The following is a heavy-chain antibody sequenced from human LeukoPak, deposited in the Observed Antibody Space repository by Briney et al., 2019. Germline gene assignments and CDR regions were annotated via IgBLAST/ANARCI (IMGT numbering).Heavy chain of an antibody. J-gene: IGHJ4*02. CDR3: ATSDDSSGYWGGFDY. V-gene: IGHV1-24*01. D-gene: IGHD3-22*01. CDR1: GYTFTGYY. CDR2: FDPEDGET. Sequence: ASVKVSCKASGYTFTGYYMHWVRQAPGKGLEWMGGFDPEDGETIYAQKFQGRVTMTEDTSTDTAYMELSSLRSEDTAVYYCATSDDSSGYWGGFDYWGQGTLVTVSS.